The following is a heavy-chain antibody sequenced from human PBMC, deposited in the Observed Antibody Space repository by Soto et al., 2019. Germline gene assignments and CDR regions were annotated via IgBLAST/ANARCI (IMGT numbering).Heavy chain of an antibody. V-gene: IGHV3-30-3*01. Sequence: QVQLVESGGGVVQPGRSLRLSCAASGFTFSSYAMHWVRQAPGKGLEWVAVISYDGSNKYYADSVKGRCTISRDNSKNTLYLQMNSLRAEDTDVYYCARDLRGYSYGYLGYWGQGTLVTVSS. J-gene: IGHJ4*02. CDR2: ISYDGSNK. CDR1: GFTFSSYA. D-gene: IGHD5-18*01. CDR3: ARDLRGYSYGYLGY.